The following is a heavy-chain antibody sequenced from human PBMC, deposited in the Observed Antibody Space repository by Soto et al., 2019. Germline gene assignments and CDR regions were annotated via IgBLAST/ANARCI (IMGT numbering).Heavy chain of an antibody. D-gene: IGHD3-22*01. CDR2: ISGSGGST. V-gene: IGHV3-23*01. CDR3: VVRLPKVVFIDY. CDR1: GFTFSSYA. J-gene: IGHJ4*02. Sequence: EVQLLESGGGLVQPGGSLRLSCAASGFTFSSYAMSWVRQAPGKGLEWVSAISGSGGSTYYADSVKGRFTISRDNSKNTLYLQMNSLRAEDTAVYYCVVRLPKVVFIDYWGQGTLVTVSS.